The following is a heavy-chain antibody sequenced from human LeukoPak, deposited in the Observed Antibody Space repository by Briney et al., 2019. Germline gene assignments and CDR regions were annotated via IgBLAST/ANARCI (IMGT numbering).Heavy chain of an antibody. CDR2: IIPIFGTA. CDR3: ARSFSTNDAFDI. CDR1: GGTFSSYA. V-gene: IGHV1-69*13. Sequence: ASVKVSCKASGGTFSSYAISWVRQAPGQGLEWMGGIIPIFGTANYAQKFQGRVTITADESTSTAYMELSSLRSEDTAVYYYARSFSTNDAFDIWGQGTMVTVSS. J-gene: IGHJ3*02.